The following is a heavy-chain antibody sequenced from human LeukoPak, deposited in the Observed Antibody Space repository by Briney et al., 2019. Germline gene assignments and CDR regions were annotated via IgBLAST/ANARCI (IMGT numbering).Heavy chain of an antibody. V-gene: IGHV3-9*01. Sequence: GGSLRLSCAASGFTFDDYAMHWVRQAPGKGLEWVSGISWSSGSIGYADSVKGRFTISRDNAKNSLYLQMNSLRAEDTAVYYCVRDLVDWDFDYWGQGTLVTVSS. CDR1: GFTFDDYA. J-gene: IGHJ4*02. D-gene: IGHD2-15*01. CDR2: ISWSSGSI. CDR3: VRDLVDWDFDY.